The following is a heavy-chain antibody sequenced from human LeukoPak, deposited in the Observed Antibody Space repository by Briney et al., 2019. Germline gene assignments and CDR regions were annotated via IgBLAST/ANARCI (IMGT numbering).Heavy chain of an antibody. V-gene: IGHV4-38-2*01. CDR3: ARLSGAPVRHPIYHFDY. CDR2: IYHSGST. CDR1: GYSISSGYY. Sequence: PSETLSLTCAVSGYSISSGYYWGWIRRSPGKGLEWIGNIYHSGSTYKNPSLKSRVTISLDTSKNQFSLKLSSVTAADTAMYYCARLSGAPVRHPIYHFDYWGQGTLVAVSS. D-gene: IGHD2-2*02. J-gene: IGHJ4*02.